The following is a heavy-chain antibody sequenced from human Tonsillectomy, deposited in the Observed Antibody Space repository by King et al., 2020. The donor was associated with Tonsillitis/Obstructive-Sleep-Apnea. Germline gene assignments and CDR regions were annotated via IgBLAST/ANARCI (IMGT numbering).Heavy chain of an antibody. D-gene: IGHD6-6*01. V-gene: IGHV3-33*01. CDR2: IWDDGSNK. J-gene: IGHJ4*02. CDR3: ARGYSRSSGSLDY. CDR1: GFTFRSYD. Sequence: VQLVESGGGVVQPGRSLRLSCAASGFTFRSYDMQLVRQAPGKGPEGVAGIWDDGSNKYFADSVKGRFTLSRDNSKNTLDLQMNSLRAEDTAVYYCARGYSRSSGSLDYWGQGTLVTVSS.